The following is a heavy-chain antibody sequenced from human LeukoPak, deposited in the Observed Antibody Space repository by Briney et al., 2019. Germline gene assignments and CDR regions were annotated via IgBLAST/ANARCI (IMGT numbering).Heavy chain of an antibody. CDR2: IRTKAYGETT. V-gene: IGHV3-49*04. D-gene: IGHD3-9*01. CDR1: GFTFGDYG. Sequence: GGSLRLSCTASGFTFGDYGMSWVRQAPGKGLEWIGFIRTKAYGETTEHAASVKGRFTFSRDDSKSIAYLEMNSLKTEDTAVYHCTRVPILTGYVNYFDPWGQGTLVTVSS. J-gene: IGHJ5*02. CDR3: TRVPILTGYVNYFDP.